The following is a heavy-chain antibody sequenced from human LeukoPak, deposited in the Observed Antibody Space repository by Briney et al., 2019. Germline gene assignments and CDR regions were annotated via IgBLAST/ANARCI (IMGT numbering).Heavy chain of an antibody. V-gene: IGHV6-1*01. J-gene: IGHJ4*02. CDR1: GDSVSSNSAA. Sequence: SQTLSLTCAISGDSVSSNSAAWNWIRQSPSRGLEWLRRTYYRSKWYNDYAVSVKSRITINPDTSKNQFSLQLNSVTPEDTAGYYCARGKGAAGRFYYFDYWGQGTLVTVSS. CDR2: TYYRSKWYN. CDR3: ARGKGAAGRFYYFDY. D-gene: IGHD6-13*01.